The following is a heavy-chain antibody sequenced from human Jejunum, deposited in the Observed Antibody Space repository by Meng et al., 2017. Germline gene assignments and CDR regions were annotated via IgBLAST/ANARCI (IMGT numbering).Heavy chain of an antibody. CDR1: GFTFNDYS. V-gene: IGHV3-23*01. CDR3: AKGGYTTPFDN. D-gene: IGHD5-18*01. J-gene: IGHJ4*02. Sequence: GESLKISCVASGFTFNDYSMTWVRQAPGKGLDWVSTIRATSGDTYYADSVKGRFTISRDNSKNTLYLQMKSLRAEDTALYYCAKGGYTTPFDNWGQGTLVTVSS. CDR2: IRATSGDT.